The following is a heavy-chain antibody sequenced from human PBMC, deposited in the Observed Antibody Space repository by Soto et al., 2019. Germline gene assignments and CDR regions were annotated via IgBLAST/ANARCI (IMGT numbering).Heavy chain of an antibody. V-gene: IGHV4-30-4*01. CDR2: IYYSGST. J-gene: IGHJ4*02. Sequence: QVQLQESGPGLVKPSQTLSLTCTVSGGSISSGDYYWSWIRQPPGKGLEWIGYIYYSGSTYYNPSLKRRVTISVDTSKNQFSLKLSSVTAADTAVYYCARDPHYYDSSGPSAFFWGQGTLVTVSS. CDR3: ARDPHYYDSSGPSAFF. CDR1: GGSISSGDYY. D-gene: IGHD3-22*01.